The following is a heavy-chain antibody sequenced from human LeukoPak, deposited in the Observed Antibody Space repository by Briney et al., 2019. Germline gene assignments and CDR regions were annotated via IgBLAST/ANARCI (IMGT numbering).Heavy chain of an antibody. CDR1: GYTFTSYF. J-gene: IGHJ4*02. V-gene: IGHV1-46*01. Sequence: ASVKVSCKASGYTFTSYFMHWVRQAPGQGLEWMGIINPSGGSTTYAQKFQGGVIVSRDTSTSRVYMELYSLRSEDTAVYYCARGGRDYGDFLAGRWGQGTLVTVSS. D-gene: IGHD4-17*01. CDR3: ARGGRDYGDFLAGR. CDR2: INPSGGST.